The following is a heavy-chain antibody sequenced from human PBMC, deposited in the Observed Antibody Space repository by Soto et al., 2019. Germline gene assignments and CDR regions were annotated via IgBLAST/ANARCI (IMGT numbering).Heavy chain of an antibody. CDR3: AHLTRGESDMGRLWEKVDY. V-gene: IGHV2-5*02. CDR2: IFWDEDE. Sequence: QITLKESGPTLVKPTQTLTLTCTFSGFSLSTNRMAVGWFRQPPGEALEWLALIFWDEDERYKPSLRSRLTIAAYMSKNHVVLTRTDMVPVDTATYYCAHLTRGESDMGRLWEKVDYWGQGIVVTVSS. D-gene: IGHD1-26*01. CDR1: GFSLSTNRMA. J-gene: IGHJ4*02.